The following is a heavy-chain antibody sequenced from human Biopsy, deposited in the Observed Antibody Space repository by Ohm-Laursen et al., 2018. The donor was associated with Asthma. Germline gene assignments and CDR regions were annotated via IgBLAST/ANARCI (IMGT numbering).Heavy chain of an antibody. V-gene: IGHV1-69*13. CDR3: ARTYYDFLTGQVNDALAM. J-gene: IGHJ3*02. CDR1: GDSFSNYA. D-gene: IGHD3-9*01. Sequence: SVKVSCNASGDSFSNYAISWVRQAPGQGLEWMGGLIPVLGTPDHAQMFEGRVTITADESTSTAYMDLSSLRSEDTAVYYCARTYYDFLTGQVNDALAMWGQGTVVTVSS. CDR2: LIPVLGTP.